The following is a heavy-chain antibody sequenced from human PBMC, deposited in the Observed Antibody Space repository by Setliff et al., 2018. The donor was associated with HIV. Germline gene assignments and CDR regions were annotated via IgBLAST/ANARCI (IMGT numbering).Heavy chain of an antibody. J-gene: IGHJ3*01. D-gene: IGHD3-10*01. CDR2: VHSTGTT. Sequence: LSLTCTVSGGSFGTYYWSWIRQPAGEGPEYIGRVHSTGTTIYNPSLKSRVTMSVDASKNQLSLKLRSVTAADTAVYYCARARITMIGGRLEPYAFDRWGQGTKVTVSS. CDR1: GGSFGTYY. CDR3: ARARITMIGGRLEPYAFDR. V-gene: IGHV4-4*07.